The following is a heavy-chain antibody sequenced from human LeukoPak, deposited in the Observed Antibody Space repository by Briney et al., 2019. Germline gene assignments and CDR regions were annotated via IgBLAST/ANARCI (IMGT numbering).Heavy chain of an antibody. D-gene: IGHD3-9*01. V-gene: IGHV3-7*03. Sequence: GGSLRLSCAASGFTFSSYWMSWVRQAPGKGLEWVANIKQDGSEKYYADSVKGRFTISRDNAKNSLYLQMNSLRAEDTAVYYCARGDILTGYYNEVFDYWGQGTLVTVSS. CDR3: ARGDILTGYYNEVFDY. CDR2: IKQDGSEK. J-gene: IGHJ4*02. CDR1: GFTFSSYW.